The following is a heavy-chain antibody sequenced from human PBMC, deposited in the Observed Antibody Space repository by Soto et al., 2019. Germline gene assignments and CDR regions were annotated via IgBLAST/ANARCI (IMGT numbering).Heavy chain of an antibody. CDR2: INPSGGGT. V-gene: IGHV1-46*03. CDR1: GYTFTSYY. D-gene: IGHD3-22*01. Sequence: ASVKVSCKASGYTFTSYYMHWVRQAPGQGLEWMGIINPSGGGTSYAQKFQGRVTMTRDTSTSTVYMELSSLRSEDTAVYYCARDGGSGYFSGVLDIWGQGTMVTVSS. CDR3: ARDGGSGYFSGVLDI. J-gene: IGHJ3*02.